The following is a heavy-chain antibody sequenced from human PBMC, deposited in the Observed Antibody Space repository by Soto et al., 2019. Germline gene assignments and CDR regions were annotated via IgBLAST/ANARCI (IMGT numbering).Heavy chain of an antibody. J-gene: IGHJ6*02. CDR1: GYSISSGYY. CDR2: IYHSGST. V-gene: IGHV4-38-2*01. CDR3: ARGSRIYDFWSGYYSHYYYYRMDV. Sequence: SETLSLTCAVSGYSISSGYYWGWIRQPPGTGLEWIGSIYHSGSTYYNPSLKSRVTISVDTSKNQFSLKLSSVTAADTAVYYCARGSRIYDFWSGYYSHYYYYRMDVWGQGATVTVSS. D-gene: IGHD3-3*01.